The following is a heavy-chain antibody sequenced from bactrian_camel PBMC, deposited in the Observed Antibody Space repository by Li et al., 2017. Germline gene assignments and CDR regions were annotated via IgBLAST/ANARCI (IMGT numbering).Heavy chain of an antibody. CDR1: GYKSYY. Sequence: HVQLVESGGGSVQAGGSLKLSCVVSGYKSYYMAWFRQAPGNEREAVAFIDTSGGTNYAYSVAGRFTISKVNANHTLYLQMNDLKPEDTAMYYCAASHSFILTLRFYRLESSDYPYRGQGTQVTVS. V-gene: IGHV3S53*01. CDR3: AASHSFILTLRFYRLESSDYPY. J-gene: IGHJ4*01. CDR2: IDTSGGT. D-gene: IGHD4*01.